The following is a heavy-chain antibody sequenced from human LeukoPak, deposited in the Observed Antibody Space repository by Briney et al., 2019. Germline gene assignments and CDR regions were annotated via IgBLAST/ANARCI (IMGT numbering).Heavy chain of an antibody. CDR2: IYPGDSDT. CDR1: GYSFTSYW. J-gene: IGHJ4*02. V-gene: IGHV5-51*01. Sequence: GESLQISFKGSGYSFTSYWIGWVRPVPGKGLEWMGIIYPGDSDTRYSPSFQGQVTISADKSISTAYLQWSSLKASDTAMYYCARHASSSSWTEVDYWGQGTLVTVSS. CDR3: ARHASSSSWTEVDY. D-gene: IGHD6-13*01.